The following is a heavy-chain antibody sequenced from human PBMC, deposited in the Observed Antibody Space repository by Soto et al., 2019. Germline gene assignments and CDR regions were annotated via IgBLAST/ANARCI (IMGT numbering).Heavy chain of an antibody. CDR3: ARGSTTVVTPNWFDP. CDR2: IYHSGSA. V-gene: IGHV4-4*02. J-gene: IGHJ5*02. Sequence: QVQLQESGPGLVKSSGTLSLTCAVSGGSINSDNLWSWVRQPPGQGLEWIGEIYHSGSANFNPSLKNRVIISVDKSKNQFSLRLSSVTAADTALYYCARGSTTVVTPNWFDPWGQGTLVTVSS. CDR1: GGSINSDNL. D-gene: IGHD2-21*02.